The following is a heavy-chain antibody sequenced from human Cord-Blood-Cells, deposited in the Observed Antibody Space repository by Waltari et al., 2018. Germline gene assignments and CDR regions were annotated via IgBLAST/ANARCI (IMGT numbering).Heavy chain of an antibody. Sequence: EVQLVESGGGLVQPGGSLRLSCAASGFTFSSYEVNWVRQATGEGLAWVSYISSSGSTINYADSVKGRFTISRDNAKNSLYLQMNSLRAEDTAVYYCARAVAVADENYYGMDVWGQGTTVTVSS. CDR2: ISSSGSTI. D-gene: IGHD6-19*01. CDR1: GFTFSSYE. V-gene: IGHV3-48*03. CDR3: ARAVAVADENYYGMDV. J-gene: IGHJ6*02.